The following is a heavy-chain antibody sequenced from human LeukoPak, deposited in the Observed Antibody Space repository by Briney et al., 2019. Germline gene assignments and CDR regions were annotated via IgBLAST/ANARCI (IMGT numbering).Heavy chain of an antibody. CDR2: ISGSGDYT. CDR3: AKPYTVTTNVAFDY. V-gene: IGHV3-23*01. J-gene: IGHJ4*02. Sequence: GGSLRLSCAASGFTFSSHGMSWVRQAPGKGLEWVSTISGSGDYTYYADSVKGRFTISRDNSKNTLYLQMNSLRAEDTAVYYCAKPYTVTTNVAFDYRGQGTLVTVSS. CDR1: GFTFSSHG. D-gene: IGHD4-17*01.